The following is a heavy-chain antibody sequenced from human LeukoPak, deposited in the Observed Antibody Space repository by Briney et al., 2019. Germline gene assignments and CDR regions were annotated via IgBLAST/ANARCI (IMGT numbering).Heavy chain of an antibody. V-gene: IGHV3-23*01. J-gene: IGHJ4*02. D-gene: IGHD5-12*01. CDR3: AKCGNSGCHLIDY. CDR1: GFTFNTNA. CDR2: ISGRTGGT. Sequence: GWSPRLSCAASGFTFNTNAMSWVRQAAGKGLEWVSAISGRTGGTYYADSVKGRFTISRDNSKRTLYLQMDSLRAEDTAVYYCAKCGNSGCHLIDYWGQGTLVTVSS.